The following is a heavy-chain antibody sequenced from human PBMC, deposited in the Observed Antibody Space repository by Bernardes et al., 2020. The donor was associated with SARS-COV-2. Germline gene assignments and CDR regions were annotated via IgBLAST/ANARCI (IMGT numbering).Heavy chain of an antibody. CDR2: VSTDGAGT. J-gene: IGHJ6*02. D-gene: IGHD6-19*01. CDR3: ARNYLAVGGTRNYYGMDV. CDR1: GFAFGNYV. Sequence: GGSLRLSCAASGFAFGNYVMHWVRQAPGKGLEHVSGVSTDGAGTYYAPSVKGRFTVSRDNSKNTLHLQMGSLRPDDMAVYYCARNYLAVGGTRNYYGMDVWGQGTTVTVSS. V-gene: IGHV3-64*01.